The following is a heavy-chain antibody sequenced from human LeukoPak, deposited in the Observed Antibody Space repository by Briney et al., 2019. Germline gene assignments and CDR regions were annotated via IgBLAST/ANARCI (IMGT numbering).Heavy chain of an antibody. D-gene: IGHD3-22*01. J-gene: IGHJ4*02. CDR2: IYYHGST. CDR1: GGSISSYH. CDR3: ARHSSGYLAYFDY. V-gene: IGHV4-59*08. Sequence: SETLSLTCTVSGGSISSYHWSWIRQPPGKGLEWIGYIYYHGSTNYNPSLKSRVTISLDTSKNQFSLKVSSVTAADTAVYYCARHSSGYLAYFDYWGQGTLAPVSS.